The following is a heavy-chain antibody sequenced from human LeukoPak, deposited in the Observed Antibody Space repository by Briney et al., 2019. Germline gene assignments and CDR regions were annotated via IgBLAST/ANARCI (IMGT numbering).Heavy chain of an antibody. Sequence: PSETLSLTCAVSGGSISSSNWWSWVRQPPGKGLEWIGETYDSGSTKYNPSLKSRVTISVDTSKNQFSLKLSSVTAADTAVYYCARIRSSGYYKALYYFDYWGQGTLVTVSS. CDR2: TYDSGST. V-gene: IGHV4-4*02. CDR3: ARIRSSGYYKALYYFDY. D-gene: IGHD3-22*01. J-gene: IGHJ4*02. CDR1: GGSISSSNW.